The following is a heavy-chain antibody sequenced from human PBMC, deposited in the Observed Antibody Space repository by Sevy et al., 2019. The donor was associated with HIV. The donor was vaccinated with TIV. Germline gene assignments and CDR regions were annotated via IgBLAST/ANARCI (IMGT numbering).Heavy chain of an antibody. J-gene: IGHJ4*02. D-gene: IGHD5-12*01. CDR1: GYTFTKYY. V-gene: IGHV1-46*01. CDR3: ARGSSGSQPFDY. Sequence: ASVKVSCEASGYTFTKYYMHWVRQAPGQGLEWMGIINPNDGGTNYAQKFQGRVTMTRDTSTTTVYMELTSLRSEDTAVYSCARGSSGSQPFDYWGQGTLVTVSS. CDR2: INPNDGGT.